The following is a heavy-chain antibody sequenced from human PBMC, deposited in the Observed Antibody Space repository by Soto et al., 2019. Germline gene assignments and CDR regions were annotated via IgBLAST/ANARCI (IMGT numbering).Heavy chain of an antibody. Sequence: ASVKVSCKASGYTFTGYAMHWVXQAPGQRLEWMGWINAGNGNTKYSQKFQGRVTITRDTSASTAYMELSSLRSEDTAVYYCARAVAVADDFDYWGQGTLVTVSS. CDR2: INAGNGNT. V-gene: IGHV1-3*01. CDR3: ARAVAVADDFDY. J-gene: IGHJ4*02. CDR1: GYTFTGYA. D-gene: IGHD6-19*01.